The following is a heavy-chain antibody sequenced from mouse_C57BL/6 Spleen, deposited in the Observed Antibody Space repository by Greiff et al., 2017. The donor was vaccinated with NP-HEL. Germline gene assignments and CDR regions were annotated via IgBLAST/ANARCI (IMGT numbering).Heavy chain of an antibody. Sequence: EVQGVESGGGLVKPGGSLKLSCAASGFTFSSYAMSWVRQTPEKRLEWVATISDGGSYTYYPDNVKGRFTISRDKAKNNLYLQMSHLKSEDTAMYYCAREDEAFAYWGQGTLVTVSA. CDR3: AREDEAFAY. CDR2: ISDGGSYT. V-gene: IGHV5-4*01. J-gene: IGHJ3*01. CDR1: GFTFSSYA.